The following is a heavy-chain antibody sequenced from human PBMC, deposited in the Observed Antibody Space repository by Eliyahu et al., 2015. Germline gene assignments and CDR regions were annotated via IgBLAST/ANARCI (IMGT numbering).Heavy chain of an antibody. J-gene: IGHJ4*02. CDR2: IRYDGSNK. CDR1: GFTFSSYG. Sequence: QVKLVESGGGVVQPGGSLRLSCAASGFTFSSYGMHWVRQAPGKGLEWVAFIRYDGSNKYYADSVKGRFTISRDNSKNTLYLQMNSLRAEDTAVYYCAKDPNPVAGGYYFDYWGQGTLVTVSS. CDR3: AKDPNPVAGGYYFDY. D-gene: IGHD6-19*01. V-gene: IGHV3-30*02.